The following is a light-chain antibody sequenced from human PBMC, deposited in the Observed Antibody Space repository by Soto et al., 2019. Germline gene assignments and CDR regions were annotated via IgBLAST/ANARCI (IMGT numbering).Light chain of an antibody. Sequence: ENVLTQSPDTLSLSPGERATLSCRASQSVAGLFLAWYQQKPGQAPRLLIDGSSNRATGIPERFSGSRSGTDFTLTISSLEPEDFAVYYCQHYGPSPGFTFGPGTKVDI. CDR3: QHYGPSPGFT. V-gene: IGKV3-20*01. J-gene: IGKJ3*01. CDR2: GSS. CDR1: QSVAGLF.